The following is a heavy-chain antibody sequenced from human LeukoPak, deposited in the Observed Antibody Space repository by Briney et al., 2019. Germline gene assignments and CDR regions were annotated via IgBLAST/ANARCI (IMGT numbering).Heavy chain of an antibody. CDR2: VNSDGSST. CDR3: AGGSTQYSSGWYGLDY. D-gene: IGHD6-19*01. J-gene: IGHJ4*02. Sequence: GGSLRLSCAASGFTFSSYWMHWVRQAPGKGLVWVSRVNSDGSSTTYADSVKGRFTISRDNAKNTLYLQMNSLRAEDTAVYYCAGGSTQYSSGWYGLDYWGQGTLVTVSS. CDR1: GFTFSSYW. V-gene: IGHV3-74*01.